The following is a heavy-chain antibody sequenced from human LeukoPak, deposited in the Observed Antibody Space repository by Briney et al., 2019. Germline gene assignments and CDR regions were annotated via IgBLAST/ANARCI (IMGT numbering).Heavy chain of an antibody. CDR1: GITFSSFW. CDR2: IKQDGSEK. CDR3: AKGITSIYYHGMDV. J-gene: IGHJ6*02. V-gene: IGHV3-7*05. D-gene: IGHD3-3*01. Sequence: GGSLRLSCAASGITFSSFWMSWVRQAPGKGLEWVANIKQDGSEKYYVDSVKGRFTISRDNSKNTLYLQMNSLRADDTAVYYCAKGITSIYYHGMDVWGQGTTVTVSS.